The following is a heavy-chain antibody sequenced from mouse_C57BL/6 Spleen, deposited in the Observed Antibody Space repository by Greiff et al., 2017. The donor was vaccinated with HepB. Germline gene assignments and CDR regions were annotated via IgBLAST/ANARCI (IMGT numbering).Heavy chain of an antibody. CDR2: IDHSDSYT. J-gene: IGHJ3*01. V-gene: IGHV1-50*01. D-gene: IGHD3-2*02. Sequence: QVQLQQPGAELVKPGASVKLSCKASGYTFTSYWMQWVKQRPGQGLEWIGEIDHSDSYTNYNQKFKGKATLTVDTSSSTAYMQLRSLTSEDSSVYYCARLRAAQAPFAYWGQGTLVTVSA. CDR1: GYTFTSYW. CDR3: ARLRAAQAPFAY.